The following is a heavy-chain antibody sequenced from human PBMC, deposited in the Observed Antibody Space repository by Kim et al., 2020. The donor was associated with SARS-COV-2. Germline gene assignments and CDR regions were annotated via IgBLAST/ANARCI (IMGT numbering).Heavy chain of an antibody. V-gene: IGHV3-23*01. J-gene: IGHJ4*02. CDR2: IDGSDGTT. D-gene: IGHD2-21*01. CDR1: GFTFFGHA. Sequence: GGSLRLSCTTSGFTFFGHAMSWVRQAPGKGLEWVSSIDGSDGTTYYVDSVKGRFSISRDDSRNTLYLQMSALRADDTGTYYWLKGGWGWIWDYWGQGTLVTVSS. CDR3: LKGGWGWIWDY.